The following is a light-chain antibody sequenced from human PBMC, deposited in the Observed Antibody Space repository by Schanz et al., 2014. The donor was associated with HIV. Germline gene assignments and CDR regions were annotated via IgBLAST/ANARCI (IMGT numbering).Light chain of an antibody. V-gene: IGLV2-14*03. J-gene: IGLJ2*01. CDR3: GAWDSGWRAVV. Sequence: QSALTQPASVSGSPGQSITISCTGTSSDVGGYNYVSWYQQHPGKAPKLMIYDVSNRPSGVSNRFSGSKSGNTASLTISGLQAEDEADYYCGAWDSGWRAVVFGGGTKLTVL. CDR1: SSDVGGYNY. CDR2: DVS.